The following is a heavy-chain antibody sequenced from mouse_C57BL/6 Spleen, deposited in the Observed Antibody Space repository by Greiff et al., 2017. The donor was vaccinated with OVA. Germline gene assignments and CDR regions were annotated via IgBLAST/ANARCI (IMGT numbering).Heavy chain of an antibody. CDR1: GYSITSGYD. CDR2: ISYSGST. J-gene: IGHJ3*01. V-gene: IGHV3-1*01. Sequence: DVHLVESGPGMVKPSQSLSLTCTVTGYSITSGYDWHWIRHFPGNKLEWMGYISYSGSTNYNPSLKSRISITHDTSKNHFFLKLNSVTTEDTATYYCARGEGTWFAYWGQGTLVTVSA. CDR3: ARGEGTWFAY.